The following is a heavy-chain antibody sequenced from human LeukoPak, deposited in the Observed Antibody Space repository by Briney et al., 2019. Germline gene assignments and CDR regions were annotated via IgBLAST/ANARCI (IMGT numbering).Heavy chain of an antibody. Sequence: ASVKVSCKASGYTFTSYGISWVRQAPGQGLEWMGWISTYNGNTNYAQKLQGRVTMTTDTSTSTGYMELRSLRSDDTAVYYCARDNGYYSDSSEYKGFDYWGQGTLVTVSS. J-gene: IGHJ4*02. CDR2: ISTYNGNT. CDR3: ARDNGYYSDSSEYKGFDY. D-gene: IGHD3-22*01. V-gene: IGHV1-18*01. CDR1: GYTFTSYG.